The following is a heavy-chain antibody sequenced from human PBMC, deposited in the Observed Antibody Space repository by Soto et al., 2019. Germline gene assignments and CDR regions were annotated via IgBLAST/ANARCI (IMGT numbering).Heavy chain of an antibody. D-gene: IGHD2-21*02. J-gene: IGHJ6*02. CDR2: INPSSGGT. CDR1: GYTFTGYY. Sequence: ASVKVSCKASGYTFTGYYMHWVRQAPGQGLEWMGWINPSSGGTNYAQKFQGWVTMTRDTSISTAYMELSSLRSEDTSVYFCVRDGGDCGYRLTYYYYMVLDFWGQGSTVIVSS. V-gene: IGHV1-2*04. CDR3: VRDGGDCGYRLTYYYYMVLDF.